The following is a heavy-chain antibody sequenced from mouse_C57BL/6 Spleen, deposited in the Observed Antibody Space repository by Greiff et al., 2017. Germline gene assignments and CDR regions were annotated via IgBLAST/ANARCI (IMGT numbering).Heavy chain of an antibody. Sequence: EVQLQQSGAELVRPGASVKLSCTASGFNIKDYYMHWVKQRPEHGLEWIGRIDPEDGDTEYAPKFQGKATMTADTSSNTAYMQLSSLTSEDTAVYYCTTGAYCGLYYYTMDYWGQGTSVTVSS. D-gene: IGHD2-10*01. CDR2: IDPEDGDT. CDR1: GFNIKDYY. V-gene: IGHV14-1*01. J-gene: IGHJ4*01. CDR3: TTGAYCGLYYYTMDY.